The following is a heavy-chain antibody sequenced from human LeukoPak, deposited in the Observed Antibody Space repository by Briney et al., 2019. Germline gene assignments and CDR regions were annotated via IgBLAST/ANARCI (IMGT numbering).Heavy chain of an antibody. Sequence: PGGSLRLSCAASGFTVSSNYMSWVRQAPGKGLEWVSVIYSGGSTYYADSVKGRFTISGDNSKNTLYLQMNSLRAEDTAVYYCASKDYYGSGSYYKDYWGQGTLVTVSS. D-gene: IGHD3-10*01. CDR1: GFTVSSNY. J-gene: IGHJ4*02. CDR3: ASKDYYGSGSYYKDY. CDR2: IYSGGST. V-gene: IGHV3-66*01.